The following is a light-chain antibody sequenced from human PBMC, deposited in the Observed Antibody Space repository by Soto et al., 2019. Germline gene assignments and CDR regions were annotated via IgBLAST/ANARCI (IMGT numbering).Light chain of an antibody. CDR1: TSDVGTYNY. CDR2: DVT. J-gene: IGLJ2*01. V-gene: IGLV2-14*03. Sequence: QSALTQPTSVSGSPGQSITISCTGTTSDVGTYNYVSWFQQHPGKAPKLIIYDVTNQPSGISNRFSGCKSGNTASLTISGLQADDEADYYCISYTSDNIRVFGGGTKLTVL. CDR3: ISYTSDNIRV.